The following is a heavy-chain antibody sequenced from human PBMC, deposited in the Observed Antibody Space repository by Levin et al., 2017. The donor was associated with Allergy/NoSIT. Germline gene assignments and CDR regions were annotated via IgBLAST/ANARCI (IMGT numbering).Heavy chain of an antibody. CDR1: GYTFTSSY. J-gene: IGHJ4*02. V-gene: IGHV1-46*01. Sequence: ASVKVSCKASGYTFTSSYTHWVRQAPGQGLEWMGVINNRGGSKEYAQKFQGRVTMTRDTSTNTVYMELSSLRSEDTAVYFCARELTVTSALQFDYWGQGTLVTVSS. CDR3: ARELTVTSALQFDY. D-gene: IGHD4-17*01. CDR2: INNRGGSK.